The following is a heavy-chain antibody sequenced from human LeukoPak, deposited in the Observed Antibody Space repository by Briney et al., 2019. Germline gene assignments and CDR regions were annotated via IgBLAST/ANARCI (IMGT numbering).Heavy chain of an antibody. Sequence: SETLSLTCTVSSDSISSNNYYYGWVRQPPGKVLEWIGSMFYGGTTYSSPSLQSRATISVDTSKNQFSLKLSSVTAADTAVYYCVTTHFDILTASYYFDFWGQGTLVTVSS. V-gene: IGHV4-39*01. CDR3: VTTHFDILTASYYFDF. D-gene: IGHD3-9*01. CDR1: SDSISSNNYY. CDR2: MFYGGTT. J-gene: IGHJ4*02.